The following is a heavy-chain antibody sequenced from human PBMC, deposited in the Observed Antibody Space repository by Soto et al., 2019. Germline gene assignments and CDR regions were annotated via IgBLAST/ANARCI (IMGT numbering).Heavy chain of an antibody. CDR1: GYAFTYYP. D-gene: IGHD2-15*01. V-gene: IGHV1-3*04. Sequence: QVQLVQSGAEVKKPGASVKISCKASGYAFTYYPIHWVRQAPGQRLEWVGWINIGNGNTEYSQKFQGRVTITTDTSASTAYMELRSPTSEDTAVYYCAREPLCGGKCYDNYFDPWGQGTLVTVSS. CDR3: AREPLCGGKCYDNYFDP. CDR2: INIGNGNT. J-gene: IGHJ5*02.